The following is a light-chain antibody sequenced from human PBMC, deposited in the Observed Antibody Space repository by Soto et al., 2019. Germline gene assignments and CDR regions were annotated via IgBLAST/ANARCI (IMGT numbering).Light chain of an antibody. Sequence: QSVLPQPRSVYGSPGQSVTISCTGTSSDVGAYVYVSWYQNQPGSAPKLIIYDVYKRPSGVPDRFSGSKSGDTASLTISGLQADDEADYYCCSYAGTYTYVFGTGTKVTVL. CDR2: DVY. V-gene: IGLV2-11*01. CDR1: SSDVGAYVY. J-gene: IGLJ1*01. CDR3: CSYAGTYTYV.